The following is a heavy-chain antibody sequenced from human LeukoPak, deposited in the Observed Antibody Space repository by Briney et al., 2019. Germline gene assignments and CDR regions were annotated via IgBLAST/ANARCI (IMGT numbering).Heavy chain of an antibody. J-gene: IGHJ4*02. CDR1: GFTFSSYS. V-gene: IGHV3-21*01. D-gene: IGHD5-12*01. CDR2: ISSSSSYI. Sequence: GGSLRLSCAASGFTFSSYSMNWVRQAPGKGLEWVSSISSSSSYIYYADSVKGRFTISRDNAKNSLYLQMNSLRAEDTAVYYYARGYSGYDFFPFDYWGQGTLVTVSS. CDR3: ARGYSGYDFFPFDY.